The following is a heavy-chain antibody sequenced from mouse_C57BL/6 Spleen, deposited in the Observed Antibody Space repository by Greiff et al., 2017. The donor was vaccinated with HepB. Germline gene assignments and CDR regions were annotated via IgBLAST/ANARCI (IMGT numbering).Heavy chain of an antibody. CDR1: GYAFTNYL. CDR3: ARSTYYGSSSYYFDY. CDR2: INPGSGGT. J-gene: IGHJ2*01. Sequence: QVQLKQSGAELVRPGTSVKVSCKASGYAFTNYLIEWVKQRPGQGLEWIGVINPGSGGTNYNEKFKGKATLTADKSSSTAYMQLSSLTSEDSAVYFCARSTYYGSSSYYFDYWGQGTTLTVSS. D-gene: IGHD1-1*01. V-gene: IGHV1-54*01.